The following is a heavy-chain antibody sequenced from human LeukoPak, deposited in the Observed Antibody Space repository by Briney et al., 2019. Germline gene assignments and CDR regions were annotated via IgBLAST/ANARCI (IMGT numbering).Heavy chain of an antibody. J-gene: IGHJ4*02. Sequence: PSETLSLTCTVSGYSVSSGYYWGWIRQSPGKGLEWIGSIYHSGSTYYSPSLRSRITISVGTSKNQFSLKLSSVTAADTAVYYCAREDYYDSSGYYFDCWGQGTLVTVSS. CDR3: AREDYYDSSGYYFDC. D-gene: IGHD3-22*01. CDR1: GYSVSSGYY. V-gene: IGHV4-38-2*02. CDR2: IYHSGST.